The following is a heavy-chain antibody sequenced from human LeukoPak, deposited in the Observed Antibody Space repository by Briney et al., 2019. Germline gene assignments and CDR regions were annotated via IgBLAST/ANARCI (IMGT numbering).Heavy chain of an antibody. CDR1: GFTFSSYA. CDR2: ISGSGGST. V-gene: IGHV3-23*01. CDR3: AATLVVPYYYYYMDV. D-gene: IGHD3-22*01. J-gene: IGHJ6*03. Sequence: GGSLRLSXAASGFTFSSYAMSWVRQAPGKGLEWVSGISGSGGSTYYADSVKGRFTISRDNSKNTLYLQMNSLRAEDTAVYYCAATLVVPYYYYYMDVWGKGTTVTVSS.